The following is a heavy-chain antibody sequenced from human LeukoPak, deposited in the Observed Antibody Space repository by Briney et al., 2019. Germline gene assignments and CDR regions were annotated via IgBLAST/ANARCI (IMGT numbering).Heavy chain of an antibody. V-gene: IGHV3-48*03. Sequence: GGSLRLSCAASGFTFSSYEMNWVRQAPGKGLEWVSYISSSGSTIYYADSVKDRFTISRDNAKNSLYLQMNSLRAEDTAVYYCAGSVWDAFDIWGQGTMVTVSS. CDR1: GFTFSSYE. D-gene: IGHD2-8*01. J-gene: IGHJ3*02. CDR2: ISSSGSTI. CDR3: AGSVWDAFDI.